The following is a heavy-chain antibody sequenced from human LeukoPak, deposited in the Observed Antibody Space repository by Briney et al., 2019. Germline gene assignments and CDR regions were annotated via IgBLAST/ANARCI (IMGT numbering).Heavy chain of an antibody. J-gene: IGHJ4*02. CDR3: ARGESYRGYYFDY. CDR1: GTSVNNNNYY. CDR2: IYYSGST. D-gene: IGHD2-21*01. V-gene: IGHV4-39*07. Sequence: PSETLSLTCIVSGTSVNNNNYYWTWIRQPPGKGLEWIGSIYYSGSTNYNPSLKSRVTISVDTSKNQFSLKLSSVTAADTAVYYCARGESYRGYYFDYWGQGTLVTVSS.